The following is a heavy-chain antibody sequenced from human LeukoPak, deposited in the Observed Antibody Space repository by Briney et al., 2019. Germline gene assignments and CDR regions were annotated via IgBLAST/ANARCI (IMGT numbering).Heavy chain of an antibody. J-gene: IGHJ4*02. CDR2: INSDSGGT. Sequence: ASVKVSCKASGYTFTGYYIDWVRQAPGQGLEWMGWINSDSGGTNYAQKFQGRVTMTRDTSTSTAYTELSSLRSDDTAFYYCARDTITVTTPYFDYWGQGTLVTVPS. CDR3: ARDTITVTTPYFDY. D-gene: IGHD4-17*01. V-gene: IGHV1-2*02. CDR1: GYTFTGYY.